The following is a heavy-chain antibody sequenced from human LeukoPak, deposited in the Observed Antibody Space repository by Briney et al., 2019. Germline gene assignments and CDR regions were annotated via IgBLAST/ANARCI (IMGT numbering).Heavy chain of an antibody. Sequence: PGGSLRLSCVASGFTFITYAMSWVRQAPGKGLEWVSSISGSGGSKYYADSVKGRFTISRDNAKNSLYLQMNSLRAEDTAVYYCARDYGASRAFDIWGQGTMVTVSS. CDR1: GFTFITYA. CDR3: ARDYGASRAFDI. J-gene: IGHJ3*02. V-gene: IGHV3-23*01. D-gene: IGHD4-17*01. CDR2: ISGSGGSK.